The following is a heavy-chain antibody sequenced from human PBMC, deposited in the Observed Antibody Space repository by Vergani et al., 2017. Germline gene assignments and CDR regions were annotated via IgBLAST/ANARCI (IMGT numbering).Heavy chain of an antibody. Sequence: QVQLQESGPGLVKPSETLSLTCTVSGGSISSYYWSWIRQPPGKGLEWIGSIYYSGSTYYNPSLKSRVTISVDTSKNQFSLKLSSVTAADTAVYYCARRQDIVVVPEENWFDPWGQGTLVTVSS. CDR2: IYYSGST. J-gene: IGHJ5*02. D-gene: IGHD2-2*01. CDR1: GGSISSYY. V-gene: IGHV4-59*05. CDR3: ARRQDIVVVPEENWFDP.